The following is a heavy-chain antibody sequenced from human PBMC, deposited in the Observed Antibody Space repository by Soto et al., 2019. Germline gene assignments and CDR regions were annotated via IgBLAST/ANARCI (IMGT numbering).Heavy chain of an antibody. CDR2: IFPGDSDI. V-gene: IGHV5-51*01. J-gene: IGHJ4*02. Sequence: PGESLKISCKTSGYTFTNYWIGWVRQMPGKGLQWLGIIFPGDSDIRYNPSFEDKITISADKSIDTAYLQWHSLEAADTATYYCARRGERTNWYIVDIPLDVWGQGTPVTVSS. CDR1: GYTFTNYW. D-gene: IGHD2-15*01. CDR3: ARRGERTNWYIVDIPLDV.